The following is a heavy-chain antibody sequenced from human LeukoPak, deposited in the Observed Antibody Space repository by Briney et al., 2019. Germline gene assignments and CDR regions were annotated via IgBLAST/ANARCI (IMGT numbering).Heavy chain of an antibody. Sequence: PGGSLRLSCTASGFTFSIYAVSWARQAPGKGLEWVSSICANGVSTYYADSVKGRFTISRDNSKNTLYLQLNSLRVEDTAVYYCAKGGCGADCSSVRPLDPWGQGLLVIVSS. CDR1: GFTFSIYA. CDR3: AKGGCGADCSSVRPLDP. D-gene: IGHD2-21*02. CDR2: ICANGVST. V-gene: IGHV3-23*01. J-gene: IGHJ5*02.